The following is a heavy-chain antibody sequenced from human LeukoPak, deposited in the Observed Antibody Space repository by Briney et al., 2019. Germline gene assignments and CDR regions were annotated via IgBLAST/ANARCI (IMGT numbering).Heavy chain of an antibody. J-gene: IGHJ3*02. CDR3: ARHFGRARSAFDI. V-gene: IGHV4-39*01. D-gene: IGHD2-15*01. CDR2: ISYSGTT. CDR1: GGSISSTSYY. Sequence: SETLSLTCTVSGGSISSTSYYWGWIRQPPGKGLEWIGSISYSGTTYDNPSLNSRVTISVGTSKNHFSLKLGSVTAADTAVYYCARHFGRARSAFDIWGQGTMVTVSS.